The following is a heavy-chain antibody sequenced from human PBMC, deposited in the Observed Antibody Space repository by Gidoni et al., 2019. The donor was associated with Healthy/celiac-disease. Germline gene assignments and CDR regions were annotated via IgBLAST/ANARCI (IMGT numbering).Heavy chain of an antibody. CDR3: TRDLVGGG. CDR1: GFTFGDYA. V-gene: IGHV3-49*04. D-gene: IGHD2-15*01. Sequence: EVQLVESGGGLVQPGRSLRLSCTASGFTFGDYAMSWVRQAPGKGLEWVGFIRSKAYGGTTEYAASVKGRFTISRDDSKSIAYLKMNSLKTEDTAVYYCTRDLVGGGWGQGTLVTVSS. J-gene: IGHJ4*02. CDR2: IRSKAYGGTT.